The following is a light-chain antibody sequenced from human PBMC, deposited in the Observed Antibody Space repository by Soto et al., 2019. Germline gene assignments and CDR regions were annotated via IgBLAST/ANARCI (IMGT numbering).Light chain of an antibody. CDR3: QQSYSTPRT. J-gene: IGKJ1*01. Sequence: IHMTQSPSSLSASVVYRVTITFRASQSISSYLNWYQQKPGKAPKLLIYAASSLQSGVPSRFSGSGSGTDFTLTISSLQPEDFATYYCQQSYSTPRTFGQGTKVDIK. CDR1: QSISSY. V-gene: IGKV1-39*01. CDR2: AAS.